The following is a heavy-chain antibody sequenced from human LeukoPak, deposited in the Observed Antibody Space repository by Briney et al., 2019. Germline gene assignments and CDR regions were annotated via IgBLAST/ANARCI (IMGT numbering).Heavy chain of an antibody. CDR2: TSGSGGNT. V-gene: IGHV3-23*01. CDR3: ARRGESTNYGDYRFDS. J-gene: IGHJ4*02. CDR1: GFAFSSYA. Sequence: GGSLRLSCAASGFAFSSYAMSWVRQAPGKGLEWVSATSGSGGNTYYADSVKGRFTISRDNSKNTLYLQMNSLRAEDTAVYYCARRGESTNYGDYRFDSWGQGTLVTVSS. D-gene: IGHD4-17*01.